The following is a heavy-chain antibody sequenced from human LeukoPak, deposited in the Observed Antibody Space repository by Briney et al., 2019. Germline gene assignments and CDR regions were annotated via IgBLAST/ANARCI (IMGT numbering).Heavy chain of an antibody. J-gene: IGHJ4*02. CDR2: IYHSGST. CDR1: GYSISSGYY. D-gene: IGHD6-13*01. Sequence: PSETLSLTCAVSGYSISSGYYWGWIRQPLGKGLEWIGSIYHSGSTYYNPSLKSRVTISVDTSKNQFSLKLSSVTAADTAVYYCARRDIAAAGTFDYWGQGTLVTVSS. CDR3: ARRDIAAAGTFDY. V-gene: IGHV4-38-2*01.